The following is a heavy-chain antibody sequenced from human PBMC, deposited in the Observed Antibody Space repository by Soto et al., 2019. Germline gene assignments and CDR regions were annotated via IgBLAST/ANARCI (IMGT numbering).Heavy chain of an antibody. CDR1: GYPLTELT. J-gene: IGHJ5*02. CDR3: AAVRTSSRFFDWREPFDP. CDR2: FDPEDGKT. D-gene: IGHD3-9*01. Sequence: QVHLVQSGAEVRKPGASVKVSCKVSGYPLTELTMHWVRQAPGKGLEWMGGFDPEDGKTVYAQKFQGKVTMTEDTSTDTALVELSSLRAEDTAVYYCAAVRTSSRFFDWREPFDPWGQGSVVTVSS. V-gene: IGHV1-24*01.